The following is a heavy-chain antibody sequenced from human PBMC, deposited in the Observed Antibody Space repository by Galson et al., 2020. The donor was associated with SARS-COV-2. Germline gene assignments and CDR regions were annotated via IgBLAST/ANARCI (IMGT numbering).Heavy chain of an antibody. CDR3: ASGYYYGSGSDYNPWYYYYGMDV. CDR1: GFTFSSYG. V-gene: IGHV3-33*01. CDR2: IWYDGSNK. Sequence: TGGSLRLSCAASGFTFSSYGMHWFRQAPGKGLEWVAVIWYDGSNKYYADSVKGRFTISRDNSKNTLYLQMNSLRAEDTAVYYCASGYYYGSGSDYNPWYYYYGMDVWGQGTTVTVSS. D-gene: IGHD3-10*01. J-gene: IGHJ6*02.